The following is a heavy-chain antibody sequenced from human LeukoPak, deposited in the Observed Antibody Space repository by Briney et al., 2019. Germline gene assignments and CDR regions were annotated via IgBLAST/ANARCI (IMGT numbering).Heavy chain of an antibody. CDR2: ISSTSTYI. V-gene: IGHV3-21*01. CDR3: ARVTTVKQPRFFDI. D-gene: IGHD4-17*01. J-gene: IGHJ3*02. CDR1: GFTFSRFS. Sequence: GGSLRLSCAASGFTFSRFSMNWVRQAPGEGLEWLSSISSTSTYIYYADSVKGRFTISRDNAKNSLYLQMDSLRPDDTAVYYCARVTTVKQPRFFDIWGQGTMVTVSS.